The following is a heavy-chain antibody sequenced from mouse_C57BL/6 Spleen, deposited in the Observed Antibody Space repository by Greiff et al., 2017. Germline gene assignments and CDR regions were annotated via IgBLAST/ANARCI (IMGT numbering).Heavy chain of an antibody. CDR1: GFSLTSYG. CDR3: AKPVVATEGYYDAMDY. J-gene: IGHJ4*01. CDR2: IWRGGST. V-gene: IGHV2-5*01. D-gene: IGHD1-1*01. Sequence: VQLQQSGPGLVQPSQSLSITCTVSGFSLTSYGVHWVRQSPGKGLEWLGVIWRGGSTDYNAAFMSRLSITKDNSKSQVFFKMNSLQADDTAIYYCAKPVVATEGYYDAMDYWGQGTSVTVSS.